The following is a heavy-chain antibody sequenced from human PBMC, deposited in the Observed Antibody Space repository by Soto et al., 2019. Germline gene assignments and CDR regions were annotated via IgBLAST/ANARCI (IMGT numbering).Heavy chain of an antibody. CDR2: IIPIFGTA. V-gene: IGHV1-69*13. J-gene: IGHJ4*02. Sequence: SVKVSCKASGGTFSSYAISWVRQAPGQGLEWMGGIIPIFGTANYAQKFQGRVTITADESTSTAYMELSSLRSEDTAVYYCAGGYCSGGSCYDTFDYWGQGXLVTVSA. CDR3: AGGYCSGGSCYDTFDY. D-gene: IGHD2-15*01. CDR1: GGTFSSYA.